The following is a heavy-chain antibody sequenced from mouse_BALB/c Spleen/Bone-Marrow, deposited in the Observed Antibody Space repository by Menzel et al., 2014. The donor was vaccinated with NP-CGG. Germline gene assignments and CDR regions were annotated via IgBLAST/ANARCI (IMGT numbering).Heavy chain of an antibody. CDR3: GGRDGYYGGFAY. CDR2: INPYNGDT. Sequence: VQLQQSGPELVKPGASVKISCKASGYSFTGYFMNWVKQSHGKSLEWIGRINPYNGDTFYNQKFKGKATLTVDKSSSTAHMELLSLTSEGSAVYYCGGRDGYYGGFAYWGQGTLSLSLQ. J-gene: IGHJ3*01. D-gene: IGHD2-3*01. V-gene: IGHV1-37*01. CDR1: GYSFTGYF.